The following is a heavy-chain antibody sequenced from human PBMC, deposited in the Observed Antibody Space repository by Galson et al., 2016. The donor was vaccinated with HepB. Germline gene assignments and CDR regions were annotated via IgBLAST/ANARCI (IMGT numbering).Heavy chain of an antibody. Sequence: SLRLSCAASGFTFSSYAMHWVRQAPGKGVEYVSSISSNGDSTYYTDSVKGRFTISRDNSKNTLNLQMSSLRAEDTAVYYCARVRSSWHYFDYWGQGTLVTVSS. D-gene: IGHD6-13*01. V-gene: IGHV3-64D*06. CDR1: GFTFSSYA. CDR2: ISSNGDST. J-gene: IGHJ4*02. CDR3: ARVRSSWHYFDY.